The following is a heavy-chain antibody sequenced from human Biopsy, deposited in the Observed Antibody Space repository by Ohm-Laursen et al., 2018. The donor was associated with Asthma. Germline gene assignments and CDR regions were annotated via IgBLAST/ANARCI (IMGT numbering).Heavy chain of an antibody. CDR3: AREGVAGTHIED. D-gene: IGHD6-19*01. J-gene: IGHJ4*02. Sequence: SLRLSCAATRFTYEMHWVRQAPGKGLEWVAVISYDRSSIYYADSVKGRFTISRDNSKNTLSLQMNSLTAEDTAVYYCAREGVAGTHIEDWGQGTLVTVSS. V-gene: IGHV3-30-3*01. CDR1: RFTYE. CDR2: ISYDRSSI.